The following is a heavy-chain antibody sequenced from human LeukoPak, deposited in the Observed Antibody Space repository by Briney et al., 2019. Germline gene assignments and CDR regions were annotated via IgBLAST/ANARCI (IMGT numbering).Heavy chain of an antibody. Sequence: GGSVRLSCAASGFTFTNYAMSWVRQAPGKGLEWVSTISGSGSSTYYADSVKGRFTISRDNSKNTLFLQMNSLRAEDTAVYYCAKGFMRWGEVYYMDVWGKGTTVTVSS. D-gene: IGHD3-16*01. CDR2: ISGSGSST. V-gene: IGHV3-23*01. CDR3: AKGFMRWGEVYYMDV. J-gene: IGHJ6*03. CDR1: GFTFTNYA.